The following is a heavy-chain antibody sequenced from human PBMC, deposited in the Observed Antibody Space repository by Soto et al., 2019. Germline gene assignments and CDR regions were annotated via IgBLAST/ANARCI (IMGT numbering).Heavy chain of an antibody. V-gene: IGHV3-23*01. CDR2: ISGSGGST. CDR3: AKVWDSSSSGGDYYFDY. CDR1: GFTFSSYA. Sequence: PGGSLRLSCAASGFTFSSYAMSWVRQAPGKGLEWVSAISGSGGSTYYADSVKGRFTISRDNSKNTLYLQMNSLRAEDTAVYYCAKVWDSSSSGGDYYFDYWGQGTLVTVPQ. J-gene: IGHJ4*02. D-gene: IGHD6-6*01.